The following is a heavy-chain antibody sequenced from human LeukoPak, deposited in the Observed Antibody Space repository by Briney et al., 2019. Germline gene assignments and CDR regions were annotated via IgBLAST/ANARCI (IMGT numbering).Heavy chain of an antibody. Sequence: GASVKVSCKASGGTFSSYAISWVRQAPGQGLEWMGGIIPIFGTANYAQKFQGRVTITTDESTSTAYMELSSLRSEDTAVYYCARSDQTINMVVTGLQWDYYYYYMDVWGKGTTVTVSS. D-gene: IGHD3-10*01. CDR2: IIPIFGTA. J-gene: IGHJ6*03. CDR3: ARSDQTINMVVTGLQWDYYYYYMDV. CDR1: GGTFSSYA. V-gene: IGHV1-69*05.